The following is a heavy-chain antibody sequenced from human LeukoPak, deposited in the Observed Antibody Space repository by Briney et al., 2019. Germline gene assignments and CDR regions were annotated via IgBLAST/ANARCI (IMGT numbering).Heavy chain of an antibody. D-gene: IGHD3-16*01. Sequence: PSETLSLTCAVYGGSFSGYYWSWIRQPPGKGLEWIGEINHSGSTNYNPSLKSRVTISVDTSKNQFSLKLSSVTAADTAVYYCARLSDYDYVWGSLDDAFDIWGQGTMVTVSS. J-gene: IGHJ3*02. V-gene: IGHV4-34*01. CDR2: INHSGST. CDR1: GGSFSGYY. CDR3: ARLSDYDYVWGSLDDAFDI.